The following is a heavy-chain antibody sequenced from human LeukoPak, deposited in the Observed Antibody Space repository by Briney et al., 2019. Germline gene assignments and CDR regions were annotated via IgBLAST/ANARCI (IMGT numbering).Heavy chain of an antibody. CDR3: ARKCYDFWSGYCNWFDP. V-gene: IGHV1-8*01. D-gene: IGHD3-3*01. CDR2: MNPNSGNT. Sequence: ASVEVSCKASGYTFTSYDINWVRQATGQGLEWMGWMNPNSGNTGYAQKFQGRVTMTRNTSISTAYMELSSLRSEDTAVYYCARKCYDFWSGYCNWFDPWGQGTLVTVSS. CDR1: GYTFTSYD. J-gene: IGHJ5*02.